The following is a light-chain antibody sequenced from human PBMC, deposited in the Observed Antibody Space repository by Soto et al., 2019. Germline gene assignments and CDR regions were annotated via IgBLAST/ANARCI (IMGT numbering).Light chain of an antibody. Sequence: DIQLTQSPSTLSASVGDRVTITCRASQSITNWLAWDQQKPGKAPKVLIHMASSFKSGAPTRFSGSGSGTEFTLTITSPQPDGSATYYCKQYNSLSSVSFGGGTKVEI. CDR2: MAS. CDR1: QSITNW. J-gene: IGKJ4*01. V-gene: IGKV1-5*03. CDR3: KQYNSLSSVS.